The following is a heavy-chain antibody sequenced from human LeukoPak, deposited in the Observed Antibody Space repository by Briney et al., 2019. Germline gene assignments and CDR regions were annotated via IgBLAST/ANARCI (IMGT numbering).Heavy chain of an antibody. Sequence: ASVKVSFKASGYTFTGYYMHWVRQAPGQGLEWMGWINPNSGGTNYAQKFQGRVTMTRDTSISTAYMELSRLRSDDTAVYYCARDGSYFIEGNWFDPWGQGTLVTVSS. V-gene: IGHV1-2*02. CDR3: ARDGSYFIEGNWFDP. D-gene: IGHD1-26*01. J-gene: IGHJ5*02. CDR1: GYTFTGYY. CDR2: INPNSGGT.